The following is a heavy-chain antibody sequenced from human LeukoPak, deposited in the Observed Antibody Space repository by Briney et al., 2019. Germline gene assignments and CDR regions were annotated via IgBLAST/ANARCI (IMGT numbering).Heavy chain of an antibody. CDR1: GGSFSGYY. CDR3: ARAPRITMVRGVIRNYYYYYIDV. D-gene: IGHD3-10*01. Sequence: SETLSLTCAVYGGSFSGYYWSWIRQPPGRGLEWIGEINHSGSTNYNPSLKSRVTISVDTSKNQFSLKLSSVTAADTAVYYCARAPRITMVRGVIRNYYYYYIDVWGKGTTVTVSS. V-gene: IGHV4-34*01. J-gene: IGHJ6*03. CDR2: INHSGST.